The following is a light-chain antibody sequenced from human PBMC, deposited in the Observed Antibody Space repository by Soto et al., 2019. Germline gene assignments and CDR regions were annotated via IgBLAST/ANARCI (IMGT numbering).Light chain of an antibody. CDR1: QSISSTY. CDR3: QQYGSSPRT. Sequence: EIVLTQSPGTLSLSSGERATLSCRASQSISSTYLAWYQQKRGQAPRLVIYGASSSATGIPDRFSGSGSGTDFTLTISRLEPEDCAVYYFQQYGSSPRTFGQGTKVDIK. J-gene: IGKJ1*01. CDR2: GAS. V-gene: IGKV3-20*01.